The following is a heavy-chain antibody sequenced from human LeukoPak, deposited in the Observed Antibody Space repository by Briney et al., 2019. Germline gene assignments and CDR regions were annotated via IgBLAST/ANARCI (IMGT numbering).Heavy chain of an antibody. CDR1: GFTFSTYA. Sequence: GGSLRLSCASSGFTFSTYAMNWVRQAPGKGLEWVSGISGSGGSTYYADSVKARFTIFRDNSKNMLYLQMNSLRAEDTAVYYCAKDWATTIFDYWGQGTLVTVSS. CDR3: AKDWATTIFDY. D-gene: IGHD5-12*01. V-gene: IGHV3-23*01. J-gene: IGHJ4*02. CDR2: ISGSGGST.